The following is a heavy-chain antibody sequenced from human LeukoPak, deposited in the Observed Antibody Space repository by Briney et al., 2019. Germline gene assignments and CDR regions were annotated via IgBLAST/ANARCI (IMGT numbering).Heavy chain of an antibody. CDR1: GFTFSSYS. CDR3: ARDGYCSSTSCLDI. D-gene: IGHD2-2*03. V-gene: IGHV3-48*01. Sequence: PGGSLRLSCAASGFTFSSYSMNWVRQAPGKGLEWVSYIDIRSTTIYYADSVKGRLTISRDNAKNSLYLQMNSLRAEDTAVYYCARDGYCSSTSCLDIWCQGTMVTVSS. CDR2: IDIRSTTI. J-gene: IGHJ3*02.